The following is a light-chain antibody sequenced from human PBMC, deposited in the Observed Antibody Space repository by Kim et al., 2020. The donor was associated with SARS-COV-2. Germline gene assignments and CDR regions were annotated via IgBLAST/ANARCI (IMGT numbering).Light chain of an antibody. Sequence: SVSPGQTARNTCSGDVLGENYAGWDQQKPGRAPGLVIYEDSERYPGIPERFSGSTSGNTTTLTISRVLTEDEADYYCLSGDEDNPVFGGGTQLTVL. J-gene: IGLJ2*01. CDR2: EDS. CDR3: LSGDEDNPV. V-gene: IGLV3-22*01. CDR1: VLGENY.